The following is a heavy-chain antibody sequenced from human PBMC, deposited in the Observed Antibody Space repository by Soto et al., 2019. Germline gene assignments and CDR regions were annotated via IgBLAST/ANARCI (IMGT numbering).Heavy chain of an antibody. J-gene: IGHJ5*02. CDR3: ARGRDYYDSSGYYYLPHWFDP. CDR1: GGTFSSYA. D-gene: IGHD3-22*01. CDR2: IIPIFGTA. V-gene: IGHV1-69*13. Sequence: SVKVSCKASGGTFSSYAISWVRQAPGQGLEWMGGIIPIFGTANYAQKFQGRVTITADESTSTAYMELSSLRSEDTAVYYCARGRDYYDSSGYYYLPHWFDPWGQGTLVTVSS.